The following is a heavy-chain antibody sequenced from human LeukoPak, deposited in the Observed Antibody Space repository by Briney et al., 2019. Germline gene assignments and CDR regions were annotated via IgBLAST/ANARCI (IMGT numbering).Heavy chain of an antibody. CDR2: IKSKTDGGTT. J-gene: IGHJ6*02. CDR3: TTDPTVTTRSGYYYYGMDV. V-gene: IGHV3-15*01. CDR1: GFTFSNAW. D-gene: IGHD4-17*01. Sequence: GGSLRLSCAASGFTFSNAWMSWVRQAPGKGLEWVGRIKSKTDGGTTDYAAPVKGRFTISRDDSKNTPYLQMNSLKTVDTAVYYCTTDPTVTTRSGYYYYGMDVWGQGTTVTVS.